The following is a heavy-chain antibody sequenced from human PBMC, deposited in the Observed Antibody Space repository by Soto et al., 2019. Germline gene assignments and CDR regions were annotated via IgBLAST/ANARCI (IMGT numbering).Heavy chain of an antibody. V-gene: IGHV3-23*01. D-gene: IGHD2-2*02. CDR3: AKLDCSSTSCYTHYYYYGMDV. Sequence: PGGSLRLSCVASGFSFSRYGMNWVRQAPGKGLEWVSAISGSGGSTYYADSVKGRFTISRDNSKNTLYLQMNSLRAEDTAVYYCAKLDCSSTSCYTHYYYYGMDVWGQGTTVTVSS. CDR1: GFSFSRYG. CDR2: ISGSGGST. J-gene: IGHJ6*02.